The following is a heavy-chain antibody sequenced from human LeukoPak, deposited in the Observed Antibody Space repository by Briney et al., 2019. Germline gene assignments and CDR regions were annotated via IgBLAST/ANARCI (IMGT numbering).Heavy chain of an antibody. J-gene: IGHJ4*02. CDR3: ATTTD. CDR2: FDPEDGET. D-gene: IGHD4-17*01. CDR1: GYTLTELS. Sequence: ASVKVSCTVSGYTLTELSMHWVRQAPGKGLEWMGGFDPEDGETIYAQKFQGRVTMTEATDTAYMELSSLRSEDTAVYYCATTTDWGQGTLVTVSS. V-gene: IGHV1-24*01.